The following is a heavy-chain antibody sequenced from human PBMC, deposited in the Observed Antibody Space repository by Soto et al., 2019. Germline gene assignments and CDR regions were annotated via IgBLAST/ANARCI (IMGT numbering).Heavy chain of an antibody. Sequence: QVQLGQSGTEVKTPGSSVKGACKAAGGNFSSYAISWVRQAHGQGIECLGGIIPIFGTATNAPKFQGRVTITADESASPAVTERISLRYEDKAVYSCERGTRFGEDGYYGMYVWGHGTKVSVSS. V-gene: IGHV1-69*12. CDR3: ERGTRFGEDGYYGMYV. J-gene: IGHJ6*02. CDR1: GGNFSSYA. D-gene: IGHD3-10*02. CDR2: IIPIFGTA.